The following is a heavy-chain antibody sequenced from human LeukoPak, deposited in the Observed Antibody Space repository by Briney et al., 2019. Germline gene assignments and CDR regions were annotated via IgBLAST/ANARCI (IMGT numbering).Heavy chain of an antibody. CDR2: IYYLGST. J-gene: IGHJ4*02. CDR1: GGSISSYY. Sequence: SETLSLTCTVSGGSISSYYWSWIRQPPGKGLEWVGHIYYLGSTNHNPSLKSRVTISVDTSKNQFSLKLSSVTAADTAVYYCARARPEHNRITIFGVVITSRSYYFDYWGQGTLVTVSS. D-gene: IGHD3-3*01. CDR3: ARARPEHNRITIFGVVITSRSYYFDY. V-gene: IGHV4-59*12.